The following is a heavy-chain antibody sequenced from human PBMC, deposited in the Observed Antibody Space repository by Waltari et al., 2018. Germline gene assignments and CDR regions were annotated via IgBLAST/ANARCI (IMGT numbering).Heavy chain of an antibody. V-gene: IGHV3-23*01. D-gene: IGHD3-16*02. CDR3: AKTMIRFGGVSVLPGCFDP. Sequence: EVQLLESGGDLVQPGGSLRLSCAASGFTFSNYAMSLVCQAPGKGLEWVSIISGGGDTTYYADSVKGRFTISRDNSKNTLYLQMNSLRAEDTAVYYCAKTMIRFGGVSVLPGCFDPWGQGTLVTVSS. J-gene: IGHJ5*02. CDR2: ISGGGDTT. CDR1: GFTFSNYA.